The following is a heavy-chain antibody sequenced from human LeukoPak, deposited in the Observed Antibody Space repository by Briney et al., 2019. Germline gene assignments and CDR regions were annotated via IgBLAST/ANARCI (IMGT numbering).Heavy chain of an antibody. Sequence: ASVKVSCKASGYTFTNYSIHWVRQAPGRGLEWMGIINLGGGTTDYAQKFQGRVTMTRDTSTGTVYMELSSLRSEDTAVYYCAREERPIAAAGRGAFDYWGQGTLVTVSS. V-gene: IGHV1-46*01. CDR2: INLGGGTT. J-gene: IGHJ4*02. CDR1: GYTFTNYS. CDR3: AREERPIAAAGRGAFDY. D-gene: IGHD6-13*01.